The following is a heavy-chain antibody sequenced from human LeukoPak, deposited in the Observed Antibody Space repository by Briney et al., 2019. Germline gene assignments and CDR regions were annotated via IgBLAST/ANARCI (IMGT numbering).Heavy chain of an antibody. V-gene: IGHV1-8*01. CDR2: MNPNSGNT. CDR1: GYTFTSYD. D-gene: IGHD4-17*01. J-gene: IGHJ4*02. Sequence: ASVKVSCKASGYTFTSYDINWVRQATGQGLEWMGWMNPNSGNTGYAQKFRGRVTMTRNTSISTAYMELSSLRSEDTAVYYCARGLDYGETYDYWGQGTLVTVSS. CDR3: ARGLDYGETYDY.